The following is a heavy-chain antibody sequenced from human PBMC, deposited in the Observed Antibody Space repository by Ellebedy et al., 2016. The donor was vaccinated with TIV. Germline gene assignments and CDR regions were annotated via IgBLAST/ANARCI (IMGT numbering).Heavy chain of an antibody. Sequence: PGGSLRLSCAASGFTFSRYAMSWVRQAPGKGLEWVSAASGSGGSTYYADSVKGRFTISRDNSKNTVYLQMNSLRAEDTAVYYCAKMRGATGSWYFDIWGRGTLVPVSS. V-gene: IGHV3-23*01. CDR3: AKMRGATGSWYFDI. CDR1: GFTFSRYA. CDR2: ASGSGGST. D-gene: IGHD1-26*01. J-gene: IGHJ2*01.